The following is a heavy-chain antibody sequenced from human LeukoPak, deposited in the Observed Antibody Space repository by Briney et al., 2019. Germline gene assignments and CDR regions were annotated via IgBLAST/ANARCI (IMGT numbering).Heavy chain of an antibody. CDR1: GFTFSSYG. J-gene: IGHJ4*02. Sequence: GGSLRPSCAASGFTFSSYGMHWVRQAPGKGLEWVAVISYDGSNKYYADSVKGRFTISRDNSKNTLYLQMNSLRAEDTAVYYCAKDRYYDYVWGSYRSYYFDYWGQGTLVTVSS. CDR3: AKDRYYDYVWGSYRSYYFDY. V-gene: IGHV3-30*18. CDR2: ISYDGSNK. D-gene: IGHD3-16*02.